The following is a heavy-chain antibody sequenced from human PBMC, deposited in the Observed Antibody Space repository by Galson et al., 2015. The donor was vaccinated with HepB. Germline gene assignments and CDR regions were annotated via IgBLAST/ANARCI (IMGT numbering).Heavy chain of an antibody. J-gene: IGHJ4*02. CDR1: GGTFSSYA. D-gene: IGHD1-26*01. CDR2: IIPIFGTA. Sequence: SVKVSCKASGGTFSSYAISWVRQAPGQGLEWMGGIIPIFGTANYAQKFQGRVTITADESTSTAYMELSSLRSEDTAVYYCARDYSGSYYGADPGYWGQGTLVTVSS. CDR3: ARDYSGSYYGADPGY. V-gene: IGHV1-69*13.